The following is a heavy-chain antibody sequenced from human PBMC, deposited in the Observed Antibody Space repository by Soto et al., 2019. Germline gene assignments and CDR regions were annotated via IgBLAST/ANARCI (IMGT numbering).Heavy chain of an antibody. CDR2: TYYRSKWYN. Sequence: SQTLSLTCAISGDSVSSNSAAWNWIRQSPSRGLEWLGRTYYRSKWYNDYAVSVKSRITINPDTSKNQLSLQLNSVTPEDTAVYYCARDLNGGLWSKPLYFDYWGQGTLVTVSS. D-gene: IGHD3-10*01. V-gene: IGHV6-1*01. J-gene: IGHJ4*02. CDR1: GDSVSSNSAA. CDR3: ARDLNGGLWSKPLYFDY.